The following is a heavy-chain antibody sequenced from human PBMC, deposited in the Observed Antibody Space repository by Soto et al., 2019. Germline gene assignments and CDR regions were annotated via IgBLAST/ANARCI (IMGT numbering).Heavy chain of an antibody. CDR3: ARSESTAGHFDY. D-gene: IGHD6-13*01. J-gene: IGHJ4*02. CDR1: GFTFSTFW. V-gene: IGHV3-74*01. Sequence: GGSLRLSCEASGFTFSTFWMHWVRQAPGKGLVWVSRISGDGSSTRYADSVKGRFTISRDNAKNTLYLQMNSLRAEDTALYYSARSESTAGHFDYWSQGTPVTVSS. CDR2: ISGDGSST.